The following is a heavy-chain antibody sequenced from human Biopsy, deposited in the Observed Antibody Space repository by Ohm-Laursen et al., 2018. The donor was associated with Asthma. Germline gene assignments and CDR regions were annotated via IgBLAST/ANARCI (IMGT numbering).Heavy chain of an antibody. CDR2: VNTGNGDT. V-gene: IGHV1-3*04. Sequence: ATVKISCKSSGYNFISFAIHWVRQAPGQRLEWMGWVNTGNGDTKYSQKFQGRVTITRDTSASTAYMELRSLRSEDTATYYCARTYYDFLTGQVKDVFGVWGQGTMVTVSS. CDR1: GYNFISFA. D-gene: IGHD3-9*01. J-gene: IGHJ3*01. CDR3: ARTYYDFLTGQVKDVFGV.